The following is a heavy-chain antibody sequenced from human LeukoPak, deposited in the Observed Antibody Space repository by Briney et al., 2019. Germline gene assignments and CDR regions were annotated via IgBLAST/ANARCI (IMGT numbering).Heavy chain of an antibody. CDR2: ISGSGGST. Sequence: GGSLRLSCAASGFTFSSYSMNWVRQAPGKGLEWVSAISGSGGSTYYADSVKGRFTISRDNSKNTLYLQMNSLRAEDTAVYYCAKGAYYDSSGYAYYYYGMDVWGQGTTVTVSS. D-gene: IGHD3-22*01. CDR1: GFTFSSYS. V-gene: IGHV3-23*01. CDR3: AKGAYYDSSGYAYYYYGMDV. J-gene: IGHJ6*02.